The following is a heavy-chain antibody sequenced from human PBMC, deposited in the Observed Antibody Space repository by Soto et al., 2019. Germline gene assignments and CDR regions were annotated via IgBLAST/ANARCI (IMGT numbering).Heavy chain of an antibody. Sequence: QVQLVQSGAEVKKPGSSVKVSCKASGGTFSSYAISWVRQAPGQGLEWMGGIIPIFGTANYAQKFQGRVTITADESTSTAYRELSSLRSEDTAVYYCGRTVRFLEWLRREYYYYGMDVWGQGTTVTVSS. CDR2: IIPIFGTA. D-gene: IGHD3-3*01. CDR1: GGTFSSYA. CDR3: GRTVRFLEWLRREYYYYGMDV. V-gene: IGHV1-69*01. J-gene: IGHJ6*02.